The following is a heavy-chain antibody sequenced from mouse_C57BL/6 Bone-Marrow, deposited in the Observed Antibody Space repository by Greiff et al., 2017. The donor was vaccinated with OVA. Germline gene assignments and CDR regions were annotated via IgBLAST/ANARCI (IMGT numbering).Heavy chain of an antibody. Sequence: EVNVVESGGGLVKPGGSLKLSCAASGFTFSSYTMSWVRQTPEKRLEWVATISGGGGNTYYPDSVKGRFTISRDNAKNTLYLQMSSLRSEDTALYYCARRRITTEGFAYWGQGTLVTVSA. V-gene: IGHV5-9*01. J-gene: IGHJ3*01. CDR2: ISGGGGNT. CDR1: GFTFSSYT. CDR3: ARRRITTEGFAY. D-gene: IGHD1-1*01.